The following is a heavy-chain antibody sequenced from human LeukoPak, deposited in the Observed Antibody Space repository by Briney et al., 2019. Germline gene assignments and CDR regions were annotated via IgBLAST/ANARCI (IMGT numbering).Heavy chain of an antibody. Sequence: ASVKVSCKASGYTFTSYGISWVRQAPGQGLEWMGWISAYNGNTNYAQKLQGRVTMTTDTSTSTAYMELRTLRSDDTAVYYCARAGGLLWFGELYGYWGQGTLVNVSS. CDR2: ISAYNGNT. CDR3: ARAGGLLWFGELYGY. D-gene: IGHD3-10*01. V-gene: IGHV1-18*04. CDR1: GYTFTSYG. J-gene: IGHJ4*02.